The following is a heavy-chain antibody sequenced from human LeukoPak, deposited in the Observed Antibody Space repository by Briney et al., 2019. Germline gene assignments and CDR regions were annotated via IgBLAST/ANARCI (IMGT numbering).Heavy chain of an antibody. J-gene: IGHJ4*02. Sequence: ASVKVSCKASGGTFSSYAISWVRQAPGQGLEWMGGIIPIFGTANYAQKFQGRVTITADESTSTAYMELSRLRSDDTAVYYCARSVGATPVDYWGQGTLVTVSS. V-gene: IGHV1-69*01. D-gene: IGHD1-26*01. CDR1: GGTFSSYA. CDR3: ARSVGATPVDY. CDR2: IIPIFGTA.